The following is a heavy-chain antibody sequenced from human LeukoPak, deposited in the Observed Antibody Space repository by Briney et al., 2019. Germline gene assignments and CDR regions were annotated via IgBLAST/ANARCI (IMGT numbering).Heavy chain of an antibody. V-gene: IGHV4-61*02. CDR1: GGSISSGSCY. Sequence: PSETLSLTCTVSGGSISSGSCYWSWIRQPAGKGLEWIGRIYTSGSTNYNPSLKSRVTISVDTSKNQFSLKLSSVTAADTAVYYCARSYSGSYYVNYYYYMDVWGKGTTVTISS. J-gene: IGHJ6*03. CDR3: ARSYSGSYYVNYYYYMDV. D-gene: IGHD1-26*01. CDR2: IYTSGST.